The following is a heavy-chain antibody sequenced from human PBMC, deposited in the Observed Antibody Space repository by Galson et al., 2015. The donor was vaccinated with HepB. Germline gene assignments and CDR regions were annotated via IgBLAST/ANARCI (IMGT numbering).Heavy chain of an antibody. D-gene: IGHD7-27*01. CDR2: TYYRSKWST. V-gene: IGHV6-1*01. CDR3: AKSIHLGRGFDY. CDR1: GDSVSGNSVG. Sequence: CAISGDSVSGNSVGWNWIRQSPSRGLEWLGRTYYRSKWSTDYAVSVKSRITINPDTSKNQFSLQLNSVTPEDTAVYYCAKSIHLGRGFDYWGQGTLVTGSS. J-gene: IGHJ4*02.